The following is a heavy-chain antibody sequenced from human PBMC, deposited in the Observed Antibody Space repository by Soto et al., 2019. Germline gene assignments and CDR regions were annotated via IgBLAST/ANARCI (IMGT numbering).Heavy chain of an antibody. V-gene: IGHV1-69*13. Sequence: VASVKVSCKASGGTFSSYAISWVRQAPGQGLEWMGGIIPIFGTANYAQKFQGRVTITADESTSTAYMELSSQRSEDTAVYYCASSPGITIFGVVISPYYYYGMDVWGQGTTVTVSS. J-gene: IGHJ6*02. CDR2: IIPIFGTA. CDR1: GGTFSSYA. CDR3: ASSPGITIFGVVISPYYYYGMDV. D-gene: IGHD3-3*01.